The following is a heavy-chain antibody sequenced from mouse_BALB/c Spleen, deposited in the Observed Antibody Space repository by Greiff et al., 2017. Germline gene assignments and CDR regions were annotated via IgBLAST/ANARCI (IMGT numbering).Heavy chain of an antibody. V-gene: IGHV14-1*02. Sequence: EVQLQQSGAELVRPGALVKLSCKASGFNIKDYYMHWVKQRPEQGLEWIGWIDPENGNTIYDPKFQGKASITADTSSNTAYLQLSSLTSEDTAVYYCARGAYYLDYWGQGTTLTVSS. J-gene: IGHJ2*01. CDR3: ARGAYYLDY. CDR1: GFNIKDYY. CDR2: IDPENGNT.